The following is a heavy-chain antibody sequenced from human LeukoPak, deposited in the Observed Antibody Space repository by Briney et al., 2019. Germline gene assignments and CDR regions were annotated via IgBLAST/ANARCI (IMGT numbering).Heavy chain of an antibody. CDR2: IIPIFGTA. J-gene: IGHJ6*02. D-gene: IGHD2-15*01. V-gene: IGHV1-69*13. CDR1: GGTFSSYA. Sequence: SVNVSFKASGGTFSSYAISWVRQAPGQGLEWMGGIIPIFGTANYAQKFQGRVTITADESTSTAYMEPSSLRSEDTAVYYCARPRGYCSGGSCYSEYYGMDVWGQGTTVTVSS. CDR3: ARPRGYCSGGSCYSEYYGMDV.